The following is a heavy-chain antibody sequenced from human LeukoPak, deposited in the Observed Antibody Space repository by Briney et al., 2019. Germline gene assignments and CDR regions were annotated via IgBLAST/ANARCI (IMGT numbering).Heavy chain of an antibody. CDR3: ATEQEGRRAAFDH. V-gene: IGHV3-30*02. CDR1: GFTFSTYG. J-gene: IGHJ4*02. D-gene: IGHD1/OR15-1a*01. Sequence: GGSLRLSCAASGFTFSTYGMHWVRQAPGKGLDCVAFIWYDGNEKHYADSAKGRFTISRDNSQNTLYLHMSSLRAEDTAIYYCATEQEGRRAAFDHWGQGTLVTVSS. CDR2: IWYDGNEK.